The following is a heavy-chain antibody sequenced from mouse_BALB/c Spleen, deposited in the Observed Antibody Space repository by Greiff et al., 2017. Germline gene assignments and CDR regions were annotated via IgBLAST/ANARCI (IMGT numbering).Heavy chain of an antibody. CDR3: ARRERYGNGAY. J-gene: IGHJ3*01. CDR1: GFSLTGYG. D-gene: IGHD2-1*01. Sequence: QVQLKESGPGLVAPSQSLSITCTVSGFSLTGYGVNWVRQPPGKGLEWLGMIWGDGSTDYNSALKSRLSISKDNSKSQVFLKMNSLQTDDTARYYCARRERYGNGAYWGQGTLVTVSA. CDR2: IWGDGST. V-gene: IGHV2-6-7*01.